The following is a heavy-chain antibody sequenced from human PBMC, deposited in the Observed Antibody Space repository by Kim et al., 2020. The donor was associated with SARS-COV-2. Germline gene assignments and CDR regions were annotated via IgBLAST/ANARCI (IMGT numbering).Heavy chain of an antibody. CDR3: ARQYYDVDTNLKNAFDI. CDR1: GGSISSSSYY. CDR2: IYYSGST. V-gene: IGHV4-39*01. J-gene: IGHJ3*02. Sequence: SETLSLTCTVSGGSISSSSYYWGWIRQPPGKGLEWIGSIYYSGSTYYNPSLKSRVTISVDTSKNQFSLKLSSVTAADTAVYYCARQYYDVDTNLKNAFDIWGQGTMVTVSS. D-gene: IGHD3-22*01.